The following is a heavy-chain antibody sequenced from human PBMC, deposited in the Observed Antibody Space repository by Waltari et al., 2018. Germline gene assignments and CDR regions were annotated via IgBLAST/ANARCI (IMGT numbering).Heavy chain of an antibody. Sequence: EVQLVQSGAEVKKAGEPLTISRHINGYSFVNYWLAWVRQMPGKGLEWMGIIFPGDSSTFYSPSFQGQVTISADKSTSTAYLQWSSLKDSDTAVYYCARRSAVPASGGAFDIWGQGTKVTVSP. D-gene: IGHD6-19*01. J-gene: IGHJ3*02. CDR1: GYSFVNYW. V-gene: IGHV5-51*01. CDR2: IFPGDSST. CDR3: ARRSAVPASGGAFDI.